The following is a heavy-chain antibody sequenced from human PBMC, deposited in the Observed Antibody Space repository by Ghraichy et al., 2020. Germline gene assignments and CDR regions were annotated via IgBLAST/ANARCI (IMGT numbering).Heavy chain of an antibody. CDR3: AREFYYTMTTFLSVGYFDY. CDR1: GDSVSSNRAA. V-gene: IGHV6-1*01. CDR2: THYKSKWYN. J-gene: IGHJ4*02. Sequence: QTLSLTCAISGDSVSSNRAAWNWIRQSPSRGLEWLGRTHYKSKWYNEYAASVRGRININPDTSKNQFSLQLNSVTTEDTAVYYCAREFYYTMTTFLSVGYFDYWGQGSRVTVSS. D-gene: IGHD4-17*01.